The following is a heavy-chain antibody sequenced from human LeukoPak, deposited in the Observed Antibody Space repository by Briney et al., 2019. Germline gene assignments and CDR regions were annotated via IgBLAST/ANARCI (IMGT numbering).Heavy chain of an antibody. D-gene: IGHD3-22*01. CDR1: GYTFINYD. Sequence: ASVKVSCKTSGYTFINYDIDWVRQAPGQGLEWLGWVNPHNRKTNYAQKVQGRVTMTTDTSTNTAYMELRSLRSEDTAVYYCARGSGTKDDHDISGYYPFDYWGQGTPVTVAS. J-gene: IGHJ4*02. CDR2: VNPHNRKT. CDR3: ARGSGTKDDHDISGYYPFDY. V-gene: IGHV1-18*01.